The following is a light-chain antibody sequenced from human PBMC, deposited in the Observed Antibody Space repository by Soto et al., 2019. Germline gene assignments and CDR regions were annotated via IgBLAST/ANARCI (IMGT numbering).Light chain of an antibody. CDR3: QQRSNWPT. V-gene: IGKV3-15*01. CDR2: GAS. Sequence: EIVMTQSPATLSVSPGERATLSFRASQSVSSNLAWYQQKPGQAPRLLIYGASTRATGIPARFSGSGSGTDFTLTISSLEPEDFAVYYCQQRSNWPTFGQGTRLEIK. CDR1: QSVSSN. J-gene: IGKJ5*01.